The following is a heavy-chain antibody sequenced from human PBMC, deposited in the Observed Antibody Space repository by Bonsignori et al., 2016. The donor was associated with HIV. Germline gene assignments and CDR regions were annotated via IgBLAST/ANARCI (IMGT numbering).Heavy chain of an antibody. CDR2: INYSGST. CDR3: ARRIAVAGTSTFDI. V-gene: IGHV4-61*07. J-gene: IGHJ3*02. D-gene: IGHD6-19*01. Sequence: WIRQPPRKGLEWIGFINYSGSTIYNPSLKSRVTISVDTSKNQFSLKLTSVTAADTAVYYCARRIAVAGTSTFDIWGQGTMVTVSS.